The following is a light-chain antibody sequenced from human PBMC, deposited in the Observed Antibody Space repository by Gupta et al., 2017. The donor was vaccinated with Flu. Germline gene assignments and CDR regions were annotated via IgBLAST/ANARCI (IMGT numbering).Light chain of an antibody. CDR3: MQGTNWPRT. J-gene: IGKJ2*02. V-gene: IGKV2-30*01. Sequence: DVVMTQSPVSLPVTLGQPASISCRSSQGLVYIDGNTYLNWFHQRPGQSPRRLIYKVSNRDSGVPDRFSGSGSGTDFTLKITRVEAEDVGVYYCMQGTNWPRTFGQGTXLEIK. CDR2: KVS. CDR1: QGLVYIDGNTY.